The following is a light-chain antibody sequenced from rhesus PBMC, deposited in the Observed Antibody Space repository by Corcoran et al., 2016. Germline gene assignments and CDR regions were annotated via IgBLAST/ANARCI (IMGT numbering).Light chain of an antibody. CDR1: QSNRST. CDR3: LQYNSSPYS. CDR2: TAS. V-gene: IGKV1-22*01. Sequence: DIQMTQSPSSLPASVGDTVTITCRASQSNRSTLDWYQKQPGTAPKLLIYTASSLQNGVPSRFSGGGYGTDFTLTLSSLQPEDFATYYCLQYNSSPYSFGQGTKVEIK. J-gene: IGKJ2*01.